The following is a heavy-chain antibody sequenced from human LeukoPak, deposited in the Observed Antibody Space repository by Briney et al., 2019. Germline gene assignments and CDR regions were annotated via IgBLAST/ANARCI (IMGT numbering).Heavy chain of an antibody. D-gene: IGHD3-22*01. CDR3: AAEAAYYYDSRDAFDV. V-gene: IGHV1-58*01. Sequence: SVKVSCKASGFTFTSSAVQWVRQDRGQRLEWXXXXXVGSGNTNYAQKFQERVTITRDMSTSLVYMELSSLRSEDTAVYYCAAEAAYYYDSRDAFDVWGQGTMVTVSS. CDR2: XXVGSGNT. J-gene: IGHJ3*01. CDR1: GFTFTSSA.